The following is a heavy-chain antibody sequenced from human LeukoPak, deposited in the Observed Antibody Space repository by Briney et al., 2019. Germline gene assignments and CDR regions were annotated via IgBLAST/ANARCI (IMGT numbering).Heavy chain of an antibody. CDR2: IYSGGDT. CDR1: GFTVNSNY. J-gene: IGHJ4*02. Sequence: PGGSLRLSCAASGFTVNSNYMSWVRQAPGKGLEWVSVIYSGGDTYYADSVKGRFTISRDNSKNTLYLQMNSLRAEDTAVYYCARALNINLGDPNWGQGTLVTVSS. V-gene: IGHV3-53*01. D-gene: IGHD3-16*01. CDR3: ARALNINLGDPN.